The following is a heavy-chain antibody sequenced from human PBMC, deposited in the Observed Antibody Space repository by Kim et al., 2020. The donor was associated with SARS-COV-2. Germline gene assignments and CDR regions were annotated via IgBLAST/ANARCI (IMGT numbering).Heavy chain of an antibody. V-gene: IGHV5-51*01. J-gene: IGHJ2*01. D-gene: IGHD3-10*01. Sequence: GESLKISCKGSGYSFTSYWIGWVRQMPGKGLEWMGIIYPGDSDTRYSPSFQGQVTISADKSISTAYLQWSSLKASDTAMYYCARRSFTMVRGVIGWYFDLWGRGTLVTVSS. CDR1: GYSFTSYW. CDR3: ARRSFTMVRGVIGWYFDL. CDR2: IYPGDSDT.